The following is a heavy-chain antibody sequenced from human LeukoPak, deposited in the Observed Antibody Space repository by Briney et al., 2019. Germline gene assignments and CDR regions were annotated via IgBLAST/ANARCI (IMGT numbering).Heavy chain of an antibody. J-gene: IGHJ5*02. Sequence: SETLSLTCTVSGGSISSSSYYWGWIRQPPGKGLEWIGSIYYSGSTYYNPSLKSRVTISVDTSKNQFSLKLSSETAADTAVYYCARDSVAVPAARPFDPWGQGTLVTVSS. CDR1: GGSISSSSYY. CDR2: IYYSGST. V-gene: IGHV4-39*02. CDR3: ARDSVAVPAARPFDP. D-gene: IGHD2-2*01.